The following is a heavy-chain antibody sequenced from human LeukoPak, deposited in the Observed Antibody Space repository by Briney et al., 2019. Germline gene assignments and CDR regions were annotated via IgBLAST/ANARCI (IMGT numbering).Heavy chain of an antibody. V-gene: IGHV3-21*01. Sequence: GGSLRHSCAASGFIFSSFTMNWVRQAPGKGLEWVSSVSSDSKSIYYAASVKGRFTISRDNAKNSLFLQMDSLRAEDTALYYCARGSYGDYGYWGQGTLVTVSS. D-gene: IGHD4-17*01. CDR2: VSSDSKSI. CDR3: ARGSYGDYGY. J-gene: IGHJ4*02. CDR1: GFIFSSFT.